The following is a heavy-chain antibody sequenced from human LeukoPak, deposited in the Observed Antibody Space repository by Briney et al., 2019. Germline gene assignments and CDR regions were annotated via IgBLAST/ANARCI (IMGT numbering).Heavy chain of an antibody. D-gene: IGHD4-23*01. V-gene: IGHV3-30*04. J-gene: IGHJ6*02. Sequence: GGSLRLSCAASGFTFSSYAMHWVRQAPGQGLEWVAVISYDGSNKYYADSVKGRFTISRDNSKNTLYLQMNSLRAEDTAVYYCAKETRFLTVVTPYNYYYYGMDVWGQGTTVTVS. CDR1: GFTFSSYA. CDR2: ISYDGSNK. CDR3: AKETRFLTVVTPYNYYYYGMDV.